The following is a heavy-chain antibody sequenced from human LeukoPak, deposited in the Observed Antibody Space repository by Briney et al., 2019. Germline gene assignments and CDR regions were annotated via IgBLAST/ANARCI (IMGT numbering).Heavy chain of an antibody. CDR1: GYTFTSYA. CDR3: AREGAAAEDVNWFDP. D-gene: IGHD6-25*01. J-gene: IGHJ5*02. V-gene: IGHV7-4-1*02. Sequence: GASVKVSCKASGYTFTSYAMNWVRQAPGQGLEWMGWINTNTGNPTYAQGFTGRFVFSLDTSVSTAYLQISSLKAEDTAVYYCAREGAAAEDVNWFDPWGQGTLVTVSS. CDR2: INTNTGNP.